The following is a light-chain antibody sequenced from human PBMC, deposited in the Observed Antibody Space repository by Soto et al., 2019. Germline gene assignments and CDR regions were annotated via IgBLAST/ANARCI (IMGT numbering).Light chain of an antibody. Sequence: QSVLTQSSSASASLGSSVKLTCTLSSGHSSYIIAWHQQQPGKAPRYLMKLEGSGSYNKGSGVPDRFSVSSSGADRYLTNSSLEFEDEADYYCETWDSNTRVFGGGTEVTVL. CDR2: LEGSGSY. J-gene: IGLJ3*02. CDR1: SGHSSYI. V-gene: IGLV4-60*02. CDR3: ETWDSNTRV.